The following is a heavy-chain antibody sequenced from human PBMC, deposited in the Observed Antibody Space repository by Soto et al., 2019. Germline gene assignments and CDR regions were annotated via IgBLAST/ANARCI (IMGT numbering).Heavy chain of an antibody. Sequence: PGGSLRLSCAASGFTFSSYAMSWVRQAPGKGLEWVSAISGSGCSTYYADSVKGRFTISRDNSKNTLYLQMNSLRAEDTAVYYCAKDQGLDYYDSSGYYWGQGTLVTVSS. CDR2: ISGSGCST. CDR1: GFTFSSYA. J-gene: IGHJ4*02. V-gene: IGHV3-23*01. D-gene: IGHD3-22*01. CDR3: AKDQGLDYYDSSGYY.